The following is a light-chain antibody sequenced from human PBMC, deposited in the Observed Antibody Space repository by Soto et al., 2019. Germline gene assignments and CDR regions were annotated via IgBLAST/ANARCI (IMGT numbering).Light chain of an antibody. CDR3: QQYGNFPYT. CDR2: GAS. Sequence: EIVLTQSPGTLSLSPGERATLSCRASQSFPSDWLAWYRHKPGQAPRILIYGASSTATGVPDRVSGSGSGIDFTLLSSRLELDVFAAYYWQQYGNFPYTFGQGIKLVIK. CDR1: QSFPSDW. V-gene: IGKV3-20*01. J-gene: IGKJ2*01.